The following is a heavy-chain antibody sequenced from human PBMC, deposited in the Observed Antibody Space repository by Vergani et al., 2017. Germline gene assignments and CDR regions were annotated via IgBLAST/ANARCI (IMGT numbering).Heavy chain of an antibody. V-gene: IGHV1-46*01. CDR1: GYSFTSNY. CDR2: LKPSGGFT. CDR3: VRGGRGDHGDFWSRLGP. D-gene: IGHD3-3*01. J-gene: IGHJ5*02. Sequence: QVQLVQSGAEVKRPGASVKVSCKASGYSFTSNYMHWVRQAPGQGLEWMGVLKPSGGFTRNAQKFQGRVSMTSDTSTSTVYMELSRLRSDDTAVYYCVRGGRGDHGDFWSRLGPWGQGTRVIVSS.